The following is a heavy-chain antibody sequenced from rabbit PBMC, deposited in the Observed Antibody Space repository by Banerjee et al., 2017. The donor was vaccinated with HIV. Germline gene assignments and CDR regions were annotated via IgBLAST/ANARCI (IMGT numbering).Heavy chain of an antibody. CDR1: GFDLSSYYY. CDR2: IYTSSGST. D-gene: IGHD6-1*01. J-gene: IGHJ4*01. V-gene: IGHV1S45*01. CDR3: ARDYSYGYQYGTGYNL. Sequence: QEQLEESGGDLVKPGASLTLTCTASGFDLSSYYYMCWVRQAPGKGLELIACIYTSSGSTAYASWAKGRFTISKTSSTTVTLQMTSLTAADTATCFCARDYSYGYQYGTGYNLWGQGTLVTVS.